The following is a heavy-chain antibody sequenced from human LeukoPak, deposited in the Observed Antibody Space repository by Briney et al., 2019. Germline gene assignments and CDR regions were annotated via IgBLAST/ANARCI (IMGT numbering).Heavy chain of an antibody. CDR2: IHGTLGST. D-gene: IGHD3-3*01. CDR3: ARIFDRDI. J-gene: IGHJ3*02. V-gene: IGHV4-4*07. Sequence: SETLSLICTVSGGPIRNSYWSWVRHSAGTGMQWIGRIHGTLGSTNHNPSLKSRVAMSLDTSSNQFSLRLSALSAADTATYYCARIFDRDIWGQGTLVTVSP. CDR1: GGPIRNSY.